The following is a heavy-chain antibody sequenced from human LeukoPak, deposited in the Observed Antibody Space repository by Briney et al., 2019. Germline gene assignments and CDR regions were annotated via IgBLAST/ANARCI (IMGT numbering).Heavy chain of an antibody. CDR3: AKGGLRGGTYNDDF. CDR1: GFSFSIYG. V-gene: IGHV3-23*01. CDR2: ISGSGGNT. J-gene: IGHJ4*02. D-gene: IGHD3-16*01. Sequence: GGSLRLSCEAAGFSFSIYGMSWVRQAPGKGLEWVSGISGSGGNTYYAEALTGRFTVSRDNSKNTLYLQMNSLRAEDTALYYCAKGGLRGGTYNDDFWGQGTLVTVSS.